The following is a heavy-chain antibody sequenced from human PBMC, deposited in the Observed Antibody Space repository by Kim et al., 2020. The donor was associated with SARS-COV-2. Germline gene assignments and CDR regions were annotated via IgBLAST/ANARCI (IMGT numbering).Heavy chain of an antibody. CDR2: INTGNGDT. Sequence: ASVKVSCKASGYTFTSYAIHSMRQAPGQRLEWLGWINTGNGDTKYSQKFQGRVTITRDTSASTAYVELSSLRSEDTALYYCGSRPGIAVAGLDYWGQGTLVTVSS. V-gene: IGHV1-3*04. CDR3: GSRPGIAVAGLDY. J-gene: IGHJ4*02. CDR1: GYTFTSYA. D-gene: IGHD6-19*01.